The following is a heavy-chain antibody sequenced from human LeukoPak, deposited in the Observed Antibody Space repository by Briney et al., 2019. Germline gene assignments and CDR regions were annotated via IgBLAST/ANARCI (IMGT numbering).Heavy chain of an antibody. CDR1: GDSISTSNSY. CDR3: ARHSSGWDYYFDY. J-gene: IGHJ4*02. V-gene: IGHV4-39*01. CDR2: IYYSGNT. D-gene: IGHD6-19*01. Sequence: SETLSLTCTVSGDSISTSNSYWGWIRQPPGKGLEWIGSIYYSGNTYYNASLKSRVTISVDTSKNQFSLKLSSVTAADTAVYYCARHSSGWDYYFDYWGQGTLVTVSS.